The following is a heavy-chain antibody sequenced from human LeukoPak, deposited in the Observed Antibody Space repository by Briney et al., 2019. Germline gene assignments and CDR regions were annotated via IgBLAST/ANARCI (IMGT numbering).Heavy chain of an antibody. CDR1: GFTFSSCT. CDR2: MSSDGSNK. J-gene: IGHJ4*02. CDR3: ARGEPGTTMGVDF. V-gene: IGHV3-30*04. D-gene: IGHD1-1*01. Sequence: GGSLRLSCAASGFTFSSCTMHWVRRAPGKGLEWVAIMSSDGSNKYYGDSVKGRFTVSRDTSKNTVYLQMNSLRAEDTAVYYCARGEPGTTMGVDFWGQGTLVTVSS.